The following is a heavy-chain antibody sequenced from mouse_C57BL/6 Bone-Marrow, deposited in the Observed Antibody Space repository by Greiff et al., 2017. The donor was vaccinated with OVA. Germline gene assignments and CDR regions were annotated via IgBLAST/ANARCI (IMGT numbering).Heavy chain of an antibody. V-gene: IGHV1-82*01. Sequence: VHLVESGPELVKPGASVKISCKASGYAFSSSWMNWVKQRPGKGLEWIGRIYPGDGDTNYNGKFKGKATLTTDKSSSTAYMQLSSLTSEDSAVYFCGLSSYPHYWGQGTTLTVSS. CDR2: IYPGDGDT. CDR1: GYAFSSSW. CDR3: GLSSYPHY. D-gene: IGHD1-1*01. J-gene: IGHJ2*01.